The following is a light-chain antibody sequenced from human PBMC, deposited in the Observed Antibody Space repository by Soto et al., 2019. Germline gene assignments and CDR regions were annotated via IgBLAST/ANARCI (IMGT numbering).Light chain of an antibody. CDR3: QQYDNLPLT. J-gene: IGKJ4*01. CDR2: DAS. V-gene: IGKV1-5*01. CDR1: QSISSS. Sequence: DIQMTQSPSTLSASVGDRVTITCRASQSISSSLAGYQQKPGKAPKLLISDASSLQSGVPSRFSGSGSGTDFTFTISSLQPEDIATYYCQQYDNLPLTCGGGTKVDIK.